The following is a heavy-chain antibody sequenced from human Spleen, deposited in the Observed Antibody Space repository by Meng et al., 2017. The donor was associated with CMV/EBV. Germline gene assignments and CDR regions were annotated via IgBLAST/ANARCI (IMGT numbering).Heavy chain of an antibody. CDR2: IFWNDDK. D-gene: IGHD6-6*01. CDR1: GFSLTFGGVG. J-gene: IGHJ4*02. CDR3: AHSLALGRAGRLVPDY. Sequence: SGPTLVKPTPTLTLTCSFSGFSLTFGGVGVGWIRQPPGKALEWLALIFWNDDKRYSPSLKSRLTITKDTSKNQVVLTMADMDPVDTATYYCAHSLALGRAGRLVPDYWGQGTLVTVSS. V-gene: IGHV2-5*01.